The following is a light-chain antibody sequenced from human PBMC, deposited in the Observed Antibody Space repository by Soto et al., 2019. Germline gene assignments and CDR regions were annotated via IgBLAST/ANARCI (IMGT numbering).Light chain of an antibody. CDR1: QDISNY. CDR3: QQSNDLVS. CDR2: DAS. Sequence: DIQMTQSPSSLSASVGDRVTITCQASQDISNYLNWYQQKPGKAPKLLIFDASTLKTGVPSRFSGSGPGTDFSFTIRSLKPEDIATYYCQQSNDLVSFGQGTRLEIK. J-gene: IGKJ5*01. V-gene: IGKV1-33*01.